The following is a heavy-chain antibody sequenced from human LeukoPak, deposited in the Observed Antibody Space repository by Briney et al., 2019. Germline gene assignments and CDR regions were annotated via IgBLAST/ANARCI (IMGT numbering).Heavy chain of an antibody. CDR1: GFTFSSYE. CDR2: ISSSGSTI. V-gene: IGHV3-48*03. J-gene: IGHJ4*02. Sequence: GGSLRLSCAASGFTFSSYEMNWVRQAPGKGLEWVSYISSSGSTIYYADSVKGRFTISRDNAKNSLYLQMNSLRAKDTAVYYCARDRSPGNFDYWGQGTLVTVSS. D-gene: IGHD3-10*01. CDR3: ARDRSPGNFDY.